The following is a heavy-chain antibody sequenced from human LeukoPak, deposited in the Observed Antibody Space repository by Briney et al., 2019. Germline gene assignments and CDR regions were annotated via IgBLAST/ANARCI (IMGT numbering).Heavy chain of an antibody. CDR2: IWYDGSNK. Sequence: PGGSLRLSCAASGFTFSSYGMHWVRQAPGKGLEWVAVIWYDGSNKYYADSVKGRFTISRDNSKNTLYLQMNSLRAEDTAVYYCARCGGSAWCADLDYWGQGTLVTVSS. V-gene: IGHV3-33*01. CDR1: GFTFSSYG. J-gene: IGHJ4*02. CDR3: ARCGGSAWCADLDY. D-gene: IGHD6-19*01.